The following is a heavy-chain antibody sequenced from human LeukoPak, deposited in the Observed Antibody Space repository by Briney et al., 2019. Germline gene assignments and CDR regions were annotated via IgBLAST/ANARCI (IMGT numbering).Heavy chain of an antibody. V-gene: IGHV4-59*01. CDR1: GGSISSYS. J-gene: IGHJ5*02. Sequence: SETLSLTCTVSGGSISSYSWSWIRQPPGKGLEGIGYIYYSGSTTYRPSLKSRVTISVATSKNQFSLKLNSVTAADTAVYSCARGRKRFDPWGQGTLVTVSS. CDR3: ARGRKRFDP. CDR2: IYYSGST.